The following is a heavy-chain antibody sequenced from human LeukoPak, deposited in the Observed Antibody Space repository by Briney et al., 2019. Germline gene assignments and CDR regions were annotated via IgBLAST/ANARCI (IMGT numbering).Heavy chain of an antibody. J-gene: IGHJ2*01. CDR2: ISSSSGYI. D-gene: IGHD3-22*01. V-gene: IGHV3-21*01. Sequence: GGSLRLSCAASGFTFSSYSMNWVRQAPGKGLEWVSSISSSSGYIYYADSVKGRFTISRDNAKNSLYLQMNSLRAEDTAVYYCARDLLYFDSSGPGYFYLWGRGTLVTVSS. CDR1: GFTFSSYS. CDR3: ARDLLYFDSSGPGYFYL.